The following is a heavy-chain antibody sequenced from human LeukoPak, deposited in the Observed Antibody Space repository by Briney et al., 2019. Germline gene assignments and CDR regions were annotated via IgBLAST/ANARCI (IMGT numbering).Heavy chain of an antibody. V-gene: IGHV3-30*02. J-gene: IGHJ4*02. Sequence: GGSLRLSCAASGFTFSNYGMHWVRQAPGKGLEWVAFIRYDGSNKYYADSVKGRFTISRDNSKNTLYLKMNSLRAEDTAVYYCAKDLTGYCSSTSCYGEAFDYWGQGTLVTVSS. CDR2: IRYDGSNK. D-gene: IGHD2-2*03. CDR1: GFTFSNYG. CDR3: AKDLTGYCSSTSCYGEAFDY.